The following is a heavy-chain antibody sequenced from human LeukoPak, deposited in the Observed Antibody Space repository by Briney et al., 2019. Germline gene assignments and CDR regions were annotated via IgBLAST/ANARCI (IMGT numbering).Heavy chain of an antibody. V-gene: IGHV3-23*01. J-gene: IGHJ1*01. CDR1: GFTFSIYA. CDR3: AGDRRYDSSGYFQH. D-gene: IGHD3-22*01. CDR2: ISGSGGNT. Sequence: GGSLRLSCAASGFTFSIYAMSWARQAPGKGLEWVSSISGSGGNTYYADSVKGLFTISRDNSKNTLDLQMNSLRAEDTAMYYCAGDRRYDSSGYFQHWGQGTLVAVSS.